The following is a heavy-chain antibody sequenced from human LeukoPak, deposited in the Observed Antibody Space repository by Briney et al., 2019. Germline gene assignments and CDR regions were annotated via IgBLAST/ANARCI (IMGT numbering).Heavy chain of an antibody. J-gene: IGHJ6*02. CDR1: GDSISLGAYY. D-gene: IGHD3-9*01. V-gene: IGHV4-30-4*08. CDR2: IGYTGDT. Sequence: PSQTLSLTCTVSGDSISLGAYYWGWVRQPPEKGLEWIGHIGYTGDTYYNPSLRSRATISNDTSKTEFSLNLNSLTAADTAVYVCAGRSVLRYFSWSPYGMDVWGRGTTVTVSS. CDR3: AGRSVLRYFSWSPYGMDV.